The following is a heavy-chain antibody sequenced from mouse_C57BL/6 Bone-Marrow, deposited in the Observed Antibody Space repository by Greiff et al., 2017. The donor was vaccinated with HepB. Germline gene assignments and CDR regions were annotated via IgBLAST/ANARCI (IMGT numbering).Heavy chain of an antibody. CDR1: GFSLTSYG. J-gene: IGHJ4*01. V-gene: IGHV2-6-1*01. CDR3: ARHRLYGYGAMDY. D-gene: IGHD2-2*01. Sequence: QVQLKESGPGLVAPSQSLSITCTVSGFSLTSYGVHWVRQPPGKGLEWLVVIWSDGSTTYNSALKSRLSISKDNSKSQVFLKMNSLQTDDTAMYYCARHRLYGYGAMDYWGQGTSVTVSS. CDR2: IWSDGST.